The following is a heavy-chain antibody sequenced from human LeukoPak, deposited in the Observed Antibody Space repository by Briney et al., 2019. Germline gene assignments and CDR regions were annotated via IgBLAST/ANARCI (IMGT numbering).Heavy chain of an antibody. D-gene: IGHD3-22*01. Sequence: GGSLRLSCAASGFTFSSYAMSWVRQAPGKGLEWVSAISGSGGSTYYADSVKGRFTISRDNSKNTLYLQMNSLRAEDTAVYYCAIEYYYDSSGFWGAPDYWGQGTLVTVSS. J-gene: IGHJ4*02. CDR2: ISGSGGST. V-gene: IGHV3-23*01. CDR1: GFTFSSYA. CDR3: AIEYYYDSSGFWGAPDY.